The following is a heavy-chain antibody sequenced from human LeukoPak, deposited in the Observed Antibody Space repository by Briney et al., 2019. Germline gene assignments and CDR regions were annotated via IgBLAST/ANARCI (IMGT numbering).Heavy chain of an antibody. V-gene: IGHV3-48*03. J-gene: IGHJ6*03. CDR3: AGGSGYDWVDYYMDV. CDR1: GFTFSNYE. CDR2: ISSTGSTI. D-gene: IGHD5-12*01. Sequence: PGGSLRLSCAASGFTFSNYEMNWVRQAPGKGLEWVSYISSTGSTIYYADSVKGRFTISRDNAKNSLYLQMNSLRAEDTAVYYCAGGSGYDWVDYYMDVWGKGTTVTVSS.